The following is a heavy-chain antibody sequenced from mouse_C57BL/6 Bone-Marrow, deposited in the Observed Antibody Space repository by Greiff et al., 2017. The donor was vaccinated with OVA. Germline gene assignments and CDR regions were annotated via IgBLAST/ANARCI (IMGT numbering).Heavy chain of an antibody. CDR1: GYTFTDYY. Sequence: EVQLVESGPVLVKPGASVKMSCKASGYTFTDYYMNWVKQSHGKSLEWIGVINPYNGGTSYNQKFKGKATLTVDKSSSTAYMELNSLTSEDSAVYYCARGYYGSSYYAMDYWGQGTSVTVSS. CDR2: INPYNGGT. J-gene: IGHJ4*01. CDR3: ARGYYGSSYYAMDY. V-gene: IGHV1-19*01. D-gene: IGHD1-1*01.